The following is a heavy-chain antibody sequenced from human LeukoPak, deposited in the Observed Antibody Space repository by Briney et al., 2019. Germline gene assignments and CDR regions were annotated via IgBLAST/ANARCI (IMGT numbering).Heavy chain of an antibody. CDR3: ARDRSDSTTRYLDY. CDR1: GGSINRGGSY. J-gene: IGHJ4*02. V-gene: IGHV4-31*03. Sequence: PSETLSLTCTVSGGSINRGGSYWTWIRQHPGKGLEWIGSIYDSGSTYYNPSLESRVNISVDTPKNQFSLKLNSVTAADTAVYYCARDRSDSTTRYLDYWGQGTLVTVSS. CDR2: IYDSGST. D-gene: IGHD3-10*01.